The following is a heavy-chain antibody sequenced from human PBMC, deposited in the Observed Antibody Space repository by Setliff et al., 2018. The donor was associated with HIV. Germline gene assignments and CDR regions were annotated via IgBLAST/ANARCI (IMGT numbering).Heavy chain of an antibody. CDR2: IDRDGSET. V-gene: IGHV3-7*01. D-gene: IGHD3-10*01. CDR1: RFTFNDYW. CDR3: ARKFRPGHGVDV. Sequence: GGSLRLSCVASRFTFNDYWMSWVRQAPGKGLEWVANIDRDGSETNYVDSVKGRFTIFRDNAKSSMYLQMNSLRAEDTAIYYCARKFRPGHGVDVWGQGTKVTVSS. J-gene: IGHJ6*02.